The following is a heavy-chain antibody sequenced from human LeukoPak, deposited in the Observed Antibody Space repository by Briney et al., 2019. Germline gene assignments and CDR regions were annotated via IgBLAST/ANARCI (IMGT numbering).Heavy chain of an antibody. D-gene: IGHD6-13*01. Sequence: GASVKVSCKASGYTFTSYGISWVRQAPGQGLEWMGWISAYNGNTNYAQKFQGRVTMTRDTSISTAYMELSRLRSDDTAVYYCAGDFGSSWQRFNYMDVWGKGTTVTVSS. CDR2: ISAYNGNT. CDR1: GYTFTSYG. J-gene: IGHJ6*03. V-gene: IGHV1-18*01. CDR3: AGDFGSSWQRFNYMDV.